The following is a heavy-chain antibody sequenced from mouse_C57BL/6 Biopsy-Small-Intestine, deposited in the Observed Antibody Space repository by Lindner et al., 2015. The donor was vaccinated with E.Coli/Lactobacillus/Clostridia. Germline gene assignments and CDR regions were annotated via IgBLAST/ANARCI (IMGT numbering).Heavy chain of an antibody. D-gene: IGHD1-1*01. CDR2: IDPENGDT. CDR1: GFNINDDY. Sequence: EVQLQESGAEVVRPGASVKLSCTASGFNINDDYIHWVRQRPEQGLEWIGWIDPENGDTEYASKSQGKATITADTSSNTAYLQLSSLTSEDTAVYYCTLYNNHFAYWGQGTLVTVSA. J-gene: IGHJ3*01. V-gene: IGHV14-4*01. CDR3: TLYNNHFAY.